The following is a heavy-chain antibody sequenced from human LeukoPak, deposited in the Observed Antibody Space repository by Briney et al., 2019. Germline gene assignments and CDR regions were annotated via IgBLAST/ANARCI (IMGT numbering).Heavy chain of an antibody. D-gene: IGHD2-2*01. CDR1: GYTFTSYD. Sequence: ASVKVSCKASGYTFTSYDINWVRQATGQGLEWMGWMNPNSGNTGYAQKFQGRVTMTRNTSISTAYMELSSLRSEDTAVYYCAAGYQLPRADAFDIWGQGTMVTVSS. J-gene: IGHJ3*02. CDR2: MNPNSGNT. CDR3: AAGYQLPRADAFDI. V-gene: IGHV1-8*01.